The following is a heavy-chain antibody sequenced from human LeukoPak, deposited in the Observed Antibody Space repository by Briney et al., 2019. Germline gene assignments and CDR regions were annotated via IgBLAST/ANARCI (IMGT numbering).Heavy chain of an antibody. J-gene: IGHJ4*02. CDR3: ARVRSAAAVDY. V-gene: IGHV3-74*01. CDR2: INNDGSST. CDR1: GFTFSSYW. Sequence: GGSLRLSCAASGFTFSSYWMHWVRQAPGWGLVWVSRINNDGSSTSYADSVKGRFTISRDNAKNTLHLQMNSLRAEDTAVYYCARVRSAAAVDYWGQGTLVTVSS.